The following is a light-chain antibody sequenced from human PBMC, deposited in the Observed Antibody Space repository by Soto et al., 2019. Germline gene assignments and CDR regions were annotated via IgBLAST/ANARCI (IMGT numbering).Light chain of an antibody. V-gene: IGKV3-15*01. Sequence: EIIMTQSPGTLSVSTGGRATLSCRAAQGVTTNFAWYQQKSGQSPRLLIYDVSNRATGVPARFSGSGSETDFTLTISGLRSEDSAVYFCQQYNNWPFSFGQGTRLEIK. CDR2: DVS. J-gene: IGKJ5*01. CDR1: QGVTTN. CDR3: QQYNNWPFS.